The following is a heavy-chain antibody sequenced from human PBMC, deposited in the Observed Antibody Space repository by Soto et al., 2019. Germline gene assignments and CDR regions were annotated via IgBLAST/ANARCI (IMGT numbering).Heavy chain of an antibody. CDR1: GYTFTSYG. D-gene: IGHD3-22*01. CDR2: ISAYNGNT. V-gene: IGHV1-18*01. J-gene: IGHJ4*02. Sequence: ASVKVSCKASGYTFTSYGISWVRQAPGQGLEWMGWISAYNGNTNYAQKLQGRVTMTTDTSTSTAYMELRSLRSDDTAVYYCARKPKAYYYDSSGYYYDYWGQGTLVTVSS. CDR3: ARKPKAYYYDSSGYYYDY.